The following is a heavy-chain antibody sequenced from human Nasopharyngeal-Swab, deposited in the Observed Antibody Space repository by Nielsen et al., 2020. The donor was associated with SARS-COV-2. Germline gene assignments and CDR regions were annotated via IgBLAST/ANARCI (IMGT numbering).Heavy chain of an antibody. CDR2: INHSGST. J-gene: IGHJ5*02. Sequence: SETLSLTCAVYGGSFSGYYWSWIRQPPGKGLEWIGEINHSGSTNYNPSLKSRVTVSVDTSKNQFSLKLSSVTAADTAVYYCARHRRDSVPAAGWFDPWGQGTLVTVSS. CDR3: ARHRRDSVPAAGWFDP. D-gene: IGHD2-2*01. CDR1: GGSFSGYY. V-gene: IGHV4-34*01.